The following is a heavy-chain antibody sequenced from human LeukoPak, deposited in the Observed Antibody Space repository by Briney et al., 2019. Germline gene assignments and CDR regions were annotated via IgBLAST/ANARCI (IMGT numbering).Heavy chain of an antibody. V-gene: IGHV4-39*07. CDR3: AREEYQLLFDY. CDR1: GDSISSSSHY. D-gene: IGHD2-2*01. CDR2: ISYSGST. J-gene: IGHJ4*02. Sequence: SETLSLTCTVSGDSISSSSHYWGWIRQPPGKGLEWIGSISYSGSTYYNPSLKSRVTISVDTSKNQFSLKLSSVTAAGTAVYYCAREEYQLLFDYWGQGTLVTVSS.